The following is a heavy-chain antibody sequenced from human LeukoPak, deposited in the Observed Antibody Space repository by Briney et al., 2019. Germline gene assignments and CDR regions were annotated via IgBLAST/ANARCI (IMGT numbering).Heavy chain of an antibody. CDR3: ARGSVADTYDRSGYELCYFDY. CDR1: GFTFSSYW. CDR2: INQDGSEK. J-gene: IGHJ4*02. D-gene: IGHD3-22*01. Sequence: GGSLRLSFAASGFTFSSYWMSWVRQAPGKGLEGVANINQDGSEKYYVDSVKGRFTISRDNDKNSLYLQMNSLRAEDTAVYYCARGSVADTYDRSGYELCYFDYWGQGTLVTVSS. V-gene: IGHV3-7*01.